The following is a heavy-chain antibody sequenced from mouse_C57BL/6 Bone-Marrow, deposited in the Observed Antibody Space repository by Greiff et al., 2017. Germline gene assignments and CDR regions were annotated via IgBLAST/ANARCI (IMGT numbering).Heavy chain of an antibody. J-gene: IGHJ2*01. CDR3: ARNYGSRGRDYFDY. Sequence: QVQLQQPGAELVKPGASVKMSCKASGYTFTSYWITWVKQRPGQGLEWIGDIYPGSGSTNYNEKFKSKATLTVDTSSSTAYMQLSSLTSEDSAVYYCARNYGSRGRDYFDYWGQGTTLTVSS. CDR1: GYTFTSYW. V-gene: IGHV1-55*01. D-gene: IGHD1-1*01. CDR2: IYPGSGST.